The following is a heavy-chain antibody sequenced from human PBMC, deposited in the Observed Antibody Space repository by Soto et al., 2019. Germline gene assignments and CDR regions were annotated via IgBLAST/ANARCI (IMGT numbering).Heavy chain of an antibody. J-gene: IGHJ6*02. CDR3: ARDPAIYSGNFDYGLDV. V-gene: IGHV3-48*03. CDR2: IGTSGKTI. Sequence: EVQLVESGGGLVQAGGSLRLFCAVSGFTFSRYEMNWVRQAPGKGLEWVSYIGTSGKTIYYAESVRGRFTISRDNAKNSLYLQMNSLRAEDTAVYYCARDPAIYSGNFDYGLDVWGQGTTVTVSS. CDR1: GFTFSRYE. D-gene: IGHD4-4*01.